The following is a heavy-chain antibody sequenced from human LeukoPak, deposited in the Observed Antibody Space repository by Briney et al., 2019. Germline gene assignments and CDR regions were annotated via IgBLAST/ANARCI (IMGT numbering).Heavy chain of an antibody. CDR2: IYYSGTT. CDR1: GGSISSSNYY. Sequence: SETLSLTCTVSGGSISSSNYYWGWIRQPPGKGLEWSGSIYYSGTTHYNPSLKSRVTISVDTSKNQFSLKLSSVTAADTAVYYCARHSYYYDSSGYYYYFDYWGQGTLVTVSS. J-gene: IGHJ4*02. D-gene: IGHD3-22*01. CDR3: ARHSYYYDSSGYYYYFDY. V-gene: IGHV4-39*01.